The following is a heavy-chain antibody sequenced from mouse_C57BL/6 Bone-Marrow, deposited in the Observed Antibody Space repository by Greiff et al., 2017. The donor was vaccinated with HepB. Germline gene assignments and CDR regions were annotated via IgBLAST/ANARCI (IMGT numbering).Heavy chain of an antibody. Sequence: EVMLVESGGDLVKPGGSLKLSCVASGFTFSTSGMSWVRQTPDKRLEWVATINNGGTYTYYPASVKGRFTISKDTAKNTLFLQMNSLKSEVSAIYYCTSDRFVFHFDYWGQGPPPTVTS. D-gene: IGHD2-14*01. CDR3: TSDRFVFHFDY. CDR1: GFTFSTSG. CDR2: INNGGTYT. J-gene: IGHJ2*01. V-gene: IGHV5-6*01.